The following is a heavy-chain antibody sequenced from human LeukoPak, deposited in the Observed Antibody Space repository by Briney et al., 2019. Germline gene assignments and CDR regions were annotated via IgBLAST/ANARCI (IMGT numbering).Heavy chain of an antibody. V-gene: IGHV3-23*01. CDR3: AKGKAAADYFNY. J-gene: IGHJ4*02. D-gene: IGHD6-13*01. CDR2: ISGSAAST. CDR1: GFIFSNYL. Sequence: GGPLRLSCAASGFIFSNYLISWVRQAPGKGLEWVSGISGSAASTYYADSVKGRFTISRDNSKNTLYLQMNSLRAEDTAVYYCAKGKAAADYFNYWGQGTLVTVSS.